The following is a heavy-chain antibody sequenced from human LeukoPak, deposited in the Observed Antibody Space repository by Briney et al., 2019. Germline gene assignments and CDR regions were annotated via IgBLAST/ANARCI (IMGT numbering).Heavy chain of an antibody. V-gene: IGHV3-48*03. CDR1: GFTFSSYE. J-gene: IGHJ4*02. D-gene: IGHD3-22*01. CDR3: ARDDFGSGYYDRAFDY. CDR2: ISSSGSTI. Sequence: GGSLRLSCAASGFTFSSYEMNWVRQAPGKGLEWVSYISSSGSTIYYADSVKGRSTISRDNAKNSLYLQMNSLRAEDTAVYYCARDDFGSGYYDRAFDYWGQGTLVTVSS.